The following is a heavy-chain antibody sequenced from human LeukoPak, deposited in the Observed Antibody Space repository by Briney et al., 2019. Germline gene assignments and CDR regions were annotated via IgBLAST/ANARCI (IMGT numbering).Heavy chain of an antibody. V-gene: IGHV4-59*08. D-gene: IGHD3-16*01. CDR2: IYYSGST. CDR3: ARRGSIGHLYYFDY. J-gene: IGHJ4*02. CDR1: GGSISSYY. Sequence: SETLPLTCTVSGGSISSYYWSWIRQPPGKGLEWIGYIYYSGSTNYNPSLKSRVTISVDTSKNQFSLKLSSVTAADTAVYYCARRGSIGHLYYFDYWGQGTLVTVSS.